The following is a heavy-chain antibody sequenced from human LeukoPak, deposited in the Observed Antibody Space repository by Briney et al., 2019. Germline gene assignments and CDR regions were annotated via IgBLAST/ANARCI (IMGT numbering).Heavy chain of an antibody. CDR1: GITLSNYG. V-gene: IGHV3-23*01. Sequence: GGSLRLSCAVSGITLSNYGMSWVRQAPGKGLEWVAGISDSGGTTKYADSVKGRFTISRDNRKTTLYLQMNSLRAEDTAVYFCAKRGVVIRVILVGFHKEAYYFDSWGQGALVTVSS. D-gene: IGHD3-22*01. J-gene: IGHJ4*02. CDR2: ISDSGGTT. CDR3: AKRGVVIRVILVGFHKEAYYFDS.